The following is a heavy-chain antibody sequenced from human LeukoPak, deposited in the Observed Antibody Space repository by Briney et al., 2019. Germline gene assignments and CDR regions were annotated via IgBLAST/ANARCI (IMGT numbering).Heavy chain of an antibody. CDR3: ARSTWGYYYYYYMGV. Sequence: PSETLSLTCTVSGGSISSYYWSWLRQPPGKGLEWIGSIYHSGSTYYNPSLKSRVTISVDTSKDQFSLKLSSVTAADTAVYYCARSTWGYYYYYYMGVWGKGTTVTVSS. J-gene: IGHJ6*03. CDR1: GGSISSYY. V-gene: IGHV4-59*08. D-gene: IGHD7-27*01. CDR2: IYHSGST.